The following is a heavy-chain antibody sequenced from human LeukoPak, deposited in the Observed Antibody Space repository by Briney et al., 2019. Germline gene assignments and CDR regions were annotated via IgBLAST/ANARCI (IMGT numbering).Heavy chain of an antibody. Sequence: PGGSLRLSCAASGFTFSSYAMRWVRQAPGKGLEYVSAISSNGGSTYYANSVKGRFTISRENSKNTLYLQMGSLSAEDMAVYYCARGGPTGTTGNWFDHWGQGTLVTVSS. V-gene: IGHV3-64*01. D-gene: IGHD1-7*01. CDR3: ARGGPTGTTGNWFDH. CDR1: GFTFSSYA. J-gene: IGHJ5*02. CDR2: ISSNGGST.